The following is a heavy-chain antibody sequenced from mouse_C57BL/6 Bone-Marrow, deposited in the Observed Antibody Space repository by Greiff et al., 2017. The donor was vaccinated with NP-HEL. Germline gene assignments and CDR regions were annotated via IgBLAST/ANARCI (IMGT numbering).Heavy chain of an antibody. D-gene: IGHD2-12*01. CDR3: TRVRLSYFFFDY. J-gene: IGHJ2*01. CDR1: GFTFRSYA. CDR2: ISSGGDYI. Sequence: EVKLVESGEGLVKPGGSLKLSCAASGFTFRSYAMSWVRQTPEKRLEWVAYISSGGDYIYYADNVKGRFTISRDNARNTLYLQMSSLKSEDTAMYYCTRVRLSYFFFDYWGQGTTLTVSS. V-gene: IGHV5-9-1*02.